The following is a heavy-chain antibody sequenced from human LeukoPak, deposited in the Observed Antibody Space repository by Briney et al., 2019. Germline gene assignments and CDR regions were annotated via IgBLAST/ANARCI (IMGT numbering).Heavy chain of an antibody. J-gene: IGHJ5*02. D-gene: IGHD5-12*01. Sequence: GGSLRLSCAASGFTFSSYSMNWVRQAPGKGLEWVSSISSSSSYIYYADSVKGRFTISRDNAKNSLYLQMNSLRAEDTAVYYCARHVSGGYDIQDWFDPWGQGTLVTVSS. CDR2: ISSSSSYI. CDR3: ARHVSGGYDIQDWFDP. CDR1: GFTFSSYS. V-gene: IGHV3-21*01.